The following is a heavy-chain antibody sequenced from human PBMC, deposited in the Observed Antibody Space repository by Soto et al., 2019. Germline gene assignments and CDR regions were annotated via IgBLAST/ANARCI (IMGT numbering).Heavy chain of an antibody. CDR2: IYWDDSK. D-gene: IGHD1-26*01. Sequence: QITLKESGPTLVKPTQTLTLTCTFSGFSLTTDRVGVGWIRQPPGEALEWLAVIYWDDSKTYRPSLESRLTITKDTSNNPVALTMTNMDSLDTATYYCAHAYGGRSLYWGQGTLVSVSS. J-gene: IGHJ4*02. CDR3: AHAYGGRSLY. CDR1: GFSLTTDRVG. V-gene: IGHV2-5*02.